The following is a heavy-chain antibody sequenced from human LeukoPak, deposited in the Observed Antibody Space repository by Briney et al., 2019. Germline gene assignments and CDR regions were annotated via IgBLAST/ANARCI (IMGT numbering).Heavy chain of an antibody. J-gene: IGHJ6*03. Sequence: GASVKVSCKASGYTFTSYGISWVRQAPGQGLEWMGWMNPNSGNTGYAQKFQGRVTITRNTSISTAYMELSSLRSEDTAVYYCARRAVAYYSYYMDVWGKGTTVTVSS. CDR1: GYTFTSYG. CDR2: MNPNSGNT. D-gene: IGHD6-19*01. V-gene: IGHV1-8*03. CDR3: ARRAVAYYSYYMDV.